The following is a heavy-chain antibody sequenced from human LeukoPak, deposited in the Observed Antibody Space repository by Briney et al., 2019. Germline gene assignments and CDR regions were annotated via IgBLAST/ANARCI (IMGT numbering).Heavy chain of an antibody. CDR3: ARGEGIAAAGYFDY. D-gene: IGHD6-13*01. CDR1: GGSISSGGYY. J-gene: IGHJ4*02. Sequence: SETLSLTCTVSGGSISSGGYYWSWIRQHPGKGLEWIGYIYHSGNTYYNPSLESRVTISVDTSKSQFSLKLSSVTAADTAVYYCARGEGIAAAGYFDYWGQGTLVTVSS. V-gene: IGHV4-31*03. CDR2: IYHSGNT.